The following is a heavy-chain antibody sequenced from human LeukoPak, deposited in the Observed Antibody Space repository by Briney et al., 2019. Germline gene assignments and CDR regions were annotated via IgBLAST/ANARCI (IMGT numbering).Heavy chain of an antibody. V-gene: IGHV4-59*01. CDR3: ARGEYDFWSGYRFDY. CDR2: IYYSGST. J-gene: IGHJ4*02. CDR1: GGSISSCY. D-gene: IGHD3-3*01. Sequence: PSETLSLTCTVSGGSISSCYWSWIRQPPGKGLEWIGYIYYSGSTNYNPSLKSRVTISVDTSKNQFSLKLSSVTAADTAVYYCARGEYDFWSGYRFDYWGQGTLVTVSS.